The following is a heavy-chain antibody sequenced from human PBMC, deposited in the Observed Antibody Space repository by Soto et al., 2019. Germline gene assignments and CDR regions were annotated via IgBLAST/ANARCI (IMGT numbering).Heavy chain of an antibody. V-gene: IGHV4-59*01. CDR3: ARSVSGSSSWYGY. Sequence: XXTLSLTCTVSGGSISSYYWSWIRQPPGRGLEGIGYIXYRGSXNYNTYNKSGXXISVDTSXXQFYMKLSFVTAAETAVYYCARSVSGSSSWYGYWGRETLVTVSS. D-gene: IGHD6-13*01. J-gene: IGHJ4*02. CDR2: IXYRGSX. CDR1: GGSISSYY.